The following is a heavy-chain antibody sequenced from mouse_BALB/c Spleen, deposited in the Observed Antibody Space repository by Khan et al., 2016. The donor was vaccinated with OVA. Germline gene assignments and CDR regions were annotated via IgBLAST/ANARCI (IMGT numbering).Heavy chain of an antibody. CDR3: AREEAVYHCDH. CDR2: IYPGTDNS. D-gene: IGHD3-3*01. CDR1: GYIFTSYW. V-gene: IGHV1-76*01. J-gene: IGHJ2*01. Sequence: VELVESGAELVRPGASVKLSCKTSGYIFTSYWIHWVKQRSGQGLEWIARIYPGTDNSYYNEKFKDKATLTADKSSSTAYMQLSSLKSEDSDVYFCAREEAVYHCDHWGQGTTLTVSS.